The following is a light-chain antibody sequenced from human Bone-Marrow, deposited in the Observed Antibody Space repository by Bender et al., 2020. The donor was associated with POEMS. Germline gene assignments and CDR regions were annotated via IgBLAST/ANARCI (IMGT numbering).Light chain of an antibody. J-gene: IGLJ3*02. CDR1: SSNIGNHG. CDR2: YDD. Sequence: QSVVTQPPSLSEAPRQRVTISCSGSSSNIGNHGVNWYQQLPGEAPKLLIYYDDLLTPGVSARFSASKSGTSASLAISELQSEDEALDYCSAWDDSLSGWVFGGGTKLTVL. V-gene: IGLV1-36*01. CDR3: SAWDDSLSGWV.